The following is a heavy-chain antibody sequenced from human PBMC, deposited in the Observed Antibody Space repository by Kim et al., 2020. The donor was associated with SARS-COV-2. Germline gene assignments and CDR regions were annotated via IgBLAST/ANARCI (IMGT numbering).Heavy chain of an antibody. V-gene: IGHV4-39*01. J-gene: IGHJ4*02. CDR1: GGSISTSGYY. CDR2: IYYTGTT. CDR3: ARRFGSGSYYHNYLDY. Sequence: SETLSLTCNVSGGSISTSGYYWGWIRQAPGKGLEWIGTIYYTGTTYYKPSLRSRATISVDTSKSQFSLMLTSVTAADKAVYYCARRFGSGSYYHNYLDYWAPGILVTVSS. D-gene: IGHD3-10*01.